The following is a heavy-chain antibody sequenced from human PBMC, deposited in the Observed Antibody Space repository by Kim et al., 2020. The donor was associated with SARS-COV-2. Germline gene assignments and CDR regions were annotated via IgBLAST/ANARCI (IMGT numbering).Heavy chain of an antibody. CDR1: GFTFSSYA. V-gene: IGHV3-23*01. J-gene: IGHJ1*01. CDR2: ISGSGGST. Sequence: GGSLRLSCAASGFTFSSYAMSWVRQAPGKGLEWVSAISGSGGSTYYADSVKGRFTISRDNSKNTLYLQMNSLRAEDTAVYYCAKVSLHLPKPEYFQHWGQGTLVTVSS. CDR3: AKVSLHLPKPEYFQH.